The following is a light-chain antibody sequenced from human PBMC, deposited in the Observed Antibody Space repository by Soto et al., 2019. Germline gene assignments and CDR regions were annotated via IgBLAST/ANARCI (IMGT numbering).Light chain of an antibody. J-gene: IGLJ3*02. V-gene: IGLV2-23*02. Sequence: QSVLTQPASVSGSPGQSITISCTGTSSDVVSYNLVSWYQQHPGKAPKLMIYEVSKRPSGVSNRFSGSKSGNTASLTISGLQAEDEADYYCCSYAGSSTWVFGGGTKLTVL. CDR2: EVS. CDR3: CSYAGSSTWV. CDR1: SSDVVSYNL.